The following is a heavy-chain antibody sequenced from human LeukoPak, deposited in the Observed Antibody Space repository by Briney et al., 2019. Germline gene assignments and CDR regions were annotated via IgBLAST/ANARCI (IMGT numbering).Heavy chain of an antibody. Sequence: GGSLRLSCAASGFTFSSYGIHWVRQAPGKGLEWVAFIRYDGSNKYYTDFVKGRFTISRDNSKSTLYLQMNSLRAEDMALYYCAKGIIAVVAADAFDIWGQGTMVTVSS. J-gene: IGHJ3*02. D-gene: IGHD3-22*01. V-gene: IGHV3-30*02. CDR3: AKGIIAVVAADAFDI. CDR2: IRYDGSNK. CDR1: GFTFSSYG.